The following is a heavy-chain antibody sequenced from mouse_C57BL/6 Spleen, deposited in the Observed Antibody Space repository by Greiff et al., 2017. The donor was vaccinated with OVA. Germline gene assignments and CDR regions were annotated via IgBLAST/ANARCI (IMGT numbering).Heavy chain of an antibody. CDR2: IYPGDGDT. CDR1: GYAFSSSW. CDR3: ARGTTVYAMDY. V-gene: IGHV1-82*01. D-gene: IGHD1-1*01. Sequence: QVQLQQSGPELVKPGASVKISCKASGYAFSSSWMNWVKQRPGKGLEWIGRIYPGDGDTNYNGKFKGKATLTADKSSSTAYMQLRSLTSEDSAVYFCARGTTVYAMDYWGQGTSVTVSS. J-gene: IGHJ4*01.